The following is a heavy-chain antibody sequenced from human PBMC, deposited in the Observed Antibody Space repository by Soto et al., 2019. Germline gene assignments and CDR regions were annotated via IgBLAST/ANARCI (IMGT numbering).Heavy chain of an antibody. J-gene: IGHJ4*02. CDR3: VKGTWLDY. V-gene: IGHV3-23*01. Sequence: EVQLLESGGGLVQPGGSLRLSCAASGFTFSTFVMTWVRKPPGKGLEWVSLIRGSSGSTYYADSVKGRFSISKDISKNTLYLQMNSLRAEFTALYLFVKGTWLDYWGQSFIVTVS. CDR2: IRGSSGST. D-gene: IGHD1-1*01. CDR1: GFTFSTFV.